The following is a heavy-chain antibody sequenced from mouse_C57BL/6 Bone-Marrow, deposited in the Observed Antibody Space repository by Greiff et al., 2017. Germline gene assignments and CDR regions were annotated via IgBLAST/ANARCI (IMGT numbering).Heavy chain of an antibody. Sequence: VMLVESGPGLVAPSQSLSITCTVSGFSLTSYAISWVRQPPGKGLEWLGVIWTGGGTNYNSALNSRLSISKDNSKSQVFLKMNSLQTDDTARDYCAIYDGYWAWFAYWGQGTLVTVSA. CDR2: IWTGGGT. V-gene: IGHV2-9-1*01. CDR1: GFSLTSYA. J-gene: IGHJ3*01. D-gene: IGHD2-3*01. CDR3: AIYDGYWAWFAY.